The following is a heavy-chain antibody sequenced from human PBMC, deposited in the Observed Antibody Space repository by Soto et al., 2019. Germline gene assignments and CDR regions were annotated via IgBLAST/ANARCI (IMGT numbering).Heavy chain of an antibody. Sequence: GGSLRLSCAASGFTFDDYAMHWVRQAPGKGLEWVSGISWNSGSIGYADSVKGRFTISRDNAKNSLYLQMNSLRAEDTALYYCAKGPRGVIVDVFDYWGQGTLVTVSS. D-gene: IGHD3-16*02. CDR1: GFTFDDYA. CDR3: AKGPRGVIVDVFDY. V-gene: IGHV3-9*01. J-gene: IGHJ4*02. CDR2: ISWNSGSI.